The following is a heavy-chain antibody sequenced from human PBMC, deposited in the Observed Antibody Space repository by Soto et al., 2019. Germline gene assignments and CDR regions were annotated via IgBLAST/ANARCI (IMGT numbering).Heavy chain of an antibody. CDR3: ARGQVGATTYWFDP. J-gene: IGHJ5*02. V-gene: IGHV3-21*01. CDR1: GFTFSSYS. D-gene: IGHD1-26*01. Sequence: ESGGGLVKPGGSLRLSCAASGFTFSSYSMNWVRQAPGKGLEWVSSISSSSSYIYYADSVKGRFTISRDNAKNSLYLQMNSLRAEDTAVYYCARGQVGATTYWFDPWGQGTLVTVSS. CDR2: ISSSSSYI.